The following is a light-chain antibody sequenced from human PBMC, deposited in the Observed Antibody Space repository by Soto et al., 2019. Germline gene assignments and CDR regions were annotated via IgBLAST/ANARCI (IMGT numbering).Light chain of an antibody. V-gene: IGKV3-11*01. J-gene: IGKJ4*01. CDR1: QSVSSY. Sequence: TQSPATLSLSPGERATLSCRASQSVSSYLAWYQQKPGQAPRLLIYDASNRATGIPARFSGSGSGTDFTLTISSLEPEDFAVYYCQQRSNWQGATFGGGTKVEIK. CDR3: QQRSNWQGAT. CDR2: DAS.